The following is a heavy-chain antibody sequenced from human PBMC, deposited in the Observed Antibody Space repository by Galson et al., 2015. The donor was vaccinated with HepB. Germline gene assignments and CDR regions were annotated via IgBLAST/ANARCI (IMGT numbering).Heavy chain of an antibody. J-gene: IGHJ4*02. CDR2: MNPRSDYT. Sequence: SVKASCKASGYTFSGYDMMWVRQATGQGLEWMGWMNPRSDYTGYAEKFQGRVIMTGDSSISTAYMELTSLTLEDTGVYYCVRGLDPDYWGQGTLVTVSS. CDR3: VRGLDPDY. V-gene: IGHV1-8*01. CDR1: GYTFSGYD.